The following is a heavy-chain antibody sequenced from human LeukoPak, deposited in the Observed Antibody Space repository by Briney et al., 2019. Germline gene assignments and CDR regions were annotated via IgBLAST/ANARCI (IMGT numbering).Heavy chain of an antibody. D-gene: IGHD3-9*01. CDR3: ARETGYYFDN. V-gene: IGHV1-2*02. CDR2: INPSSGVT. J-gene: IGHJ4*02. CDR1: GYTFTDYY. Sequence: ASLKVSCKASGYTFTDYYLHWVRQAPGQGLEWMGWINPSSGVTNYAQNFQGRVTMARDTSINTAYLELSSLASDDTAVYYCARETGYYFDNWGQGTLVTVSS.